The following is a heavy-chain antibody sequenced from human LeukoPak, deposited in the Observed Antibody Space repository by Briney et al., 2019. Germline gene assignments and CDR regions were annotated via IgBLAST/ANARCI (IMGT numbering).Heavy chain of an antibody. D-gene: IGHD1-26*01. J-gene: IGHJ4*01. CDR3: ARELPREVSLDY. CDR1: GFCFSSYE. Sequence: GGSLRLSCAASGFCFSSYEMNWVRQAPGKGLEWLSYISSSGGTIYYADSVKGRFTISRDNAKNSLYLQMNSLRAEDTAVCYCARELPREVSLDYWGQGTLVTVSP. V-gene: IGHV3-48*03. CDR2: ISSSGGTI.